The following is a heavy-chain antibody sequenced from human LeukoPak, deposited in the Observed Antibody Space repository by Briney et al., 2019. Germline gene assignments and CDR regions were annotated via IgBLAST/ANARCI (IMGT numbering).Heavy chain of an antibody. J-gene: IGHJ4*02. V-gene: IGHV3-11*06. CDR2: ISGSNSFK. CDR3: ATLQSSYCTVYGFDQ. D-gene: IGHD2-8*02. Sequence: GGSLRLSCAASGFSFSGNYMSWIRQAPGKGLEWVSYISGSNSFKSYADSVNGRFTISRDNAKNSLFLQMNSLRAEDSAVYYCATLQSSYCTVYGFDQWGQGTLVTVSS. CDR1: GFSFSGNY.